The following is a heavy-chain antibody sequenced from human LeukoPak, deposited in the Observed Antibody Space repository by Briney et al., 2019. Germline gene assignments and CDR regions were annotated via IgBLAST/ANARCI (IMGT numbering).Heavy chain of an antibody. Sequence: GRSLRLSCAASGFTFDDYAMHWVRQAPGKGLEWVSGISWNSGSIGYADSVKGRLTISRDNAKNSLYLQMNSLRAEDTALYYCAKGISRRPSAFDIWGQGTMATVSS. J-gene: IGHJ3*02. CDR3: AKGISRRPSAFDI. V-gene: IGHV3-9*01. CDR2: ISWNSGSI. CDR1: GFTFDDYA. D-gene: IGHD3-16*02.